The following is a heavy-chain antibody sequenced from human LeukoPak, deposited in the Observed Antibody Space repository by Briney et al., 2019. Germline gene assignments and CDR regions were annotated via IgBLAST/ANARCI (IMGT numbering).Heavy chain of an antibody. V-gene: IGHV3-23*01. CDR1: GFTFSSYA. D-gene: IGHD3-22*01. Sequence: GGSLRLSCAASGFTFSSYAMTWVRQAPGKGLEWVSTIRATAGTTYYEDSVKGRFTISRDNSKNTLYLQMNSLRAEDTAVYYCAKDHPPPDYYDSSGYYGLNDYWGQGTLVTVSS. J-gene: IGHJ4*02. CDR2: IRATAGTT. CDR3: AKDHPPPDYYDSSGYYGLNDY.